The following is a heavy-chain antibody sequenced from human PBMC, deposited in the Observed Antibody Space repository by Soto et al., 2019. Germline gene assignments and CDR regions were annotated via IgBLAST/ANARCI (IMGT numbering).Heavy chain of an antibody. CDR3: ARSYHDDSSGFYS. Sequence: QVQLVQSGAEVTKAGASVKVSCKASGYTFTSNYMHWVRQAPGQGLEWMGIIDPTDGSTTYAQKFQGRVTMTGDTSTSTVYMELGSLRFNDTAVYYCARSYHDDSSGFYSWGQGTLVTVSS. D-gene: IGHD3-22*01. CDR2: IDPTDGST. J-gene: IGHJ4*02. CDR1: GYTFTSNY. V-gene: IGHV1-46*01.